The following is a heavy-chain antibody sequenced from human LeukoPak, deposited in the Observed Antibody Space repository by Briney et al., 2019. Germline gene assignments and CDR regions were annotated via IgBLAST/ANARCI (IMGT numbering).Heavy chain of an antibody. CDR1: GFTFSGYS. CDR3: ARGGIQLWHTYYFDY. Sequence: PGGSLRLSCAASGFTFSGYSMNWVRQAPGKGLEWVSSISSSSSYIYYADSVKGRFTISRDNAKNSLYLQMNSLRAEDTAVYYCARGGIQLWHTYYFDYWGQGTLVTVSS. D-gene: IGHD5-18*01. J-gene: IGHJ4*02. V-gene: IGHV3-21*01. CDR2: ISSSSSYI.